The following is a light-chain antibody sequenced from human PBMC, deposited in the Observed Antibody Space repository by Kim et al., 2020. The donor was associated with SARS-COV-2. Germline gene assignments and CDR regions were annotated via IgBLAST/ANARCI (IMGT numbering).Light chain of an antibody. CDR2: WAS. CDR3: QQYYSAPLT. CDR1: LSILYSSNNNNY. Sequence: ATINCKSSLSILYSSNNNNYLAWYQQKPGQPPKLLIYWASIRESGVPDRFSGSGSGTDFTLTISSLQAEDVAVYYCQQYYSAPLTFGPGTKVDIK. V-gene: IGKV4-1*01. J-gene: IGKJ3*01.